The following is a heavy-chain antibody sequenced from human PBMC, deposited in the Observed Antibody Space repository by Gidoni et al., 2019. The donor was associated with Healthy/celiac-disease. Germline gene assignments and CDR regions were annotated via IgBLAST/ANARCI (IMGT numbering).Heavy chain of an antibody. CDR3: ARCLPYYYYYYYGMDV. V-gene: IGHV3-74*01. CDR2: MNRDWRCT. Sequence: EVQMVESGGGLVQPGGSLRLSCAASGFPFSSHWLHWVRQGPGKGLEGVSRMNRDWRCTSDADSVKGLFTISRDNAKNTLYLQMNSLRAEDTAVYYCARCLPYYYYYYYGMDVWGQGTTVTVSS. CDR1: GFPFSSHW. J-gene: IGHJ6*02. D-gene: IGHD2-8*01.